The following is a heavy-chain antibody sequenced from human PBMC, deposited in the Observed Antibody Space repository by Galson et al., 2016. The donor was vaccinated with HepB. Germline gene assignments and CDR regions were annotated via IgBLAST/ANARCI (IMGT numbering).Heavy chain of an antibody. D-gene: IGHD6-19*01. J-gene: IGHJ4*02. CDR3: AKEGPVAGVFDF. V-gene: IGHV3-30*18. Sequence: SLRLSCADSGFTFSSYGIHWVRQAPGKGLEWVAVISYDGSRKYYGDCVEGRFTITRDNSKNTLYLQLNSLRAEDTAVYYCAKEGPVAGVFDFWGQGTLVTVSS. CDR1: GFTFSSYG. CDR2: ISYDGSRK.